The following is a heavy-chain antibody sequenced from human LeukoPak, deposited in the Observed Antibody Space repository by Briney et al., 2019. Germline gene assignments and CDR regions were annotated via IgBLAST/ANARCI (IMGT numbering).Heavy chain of an antibody. CDR1: GGSFSSSSFY. CDR3: ARGNSSSWPLDY. Sequence: SQTQSLTCTVSGGSFSSSSFYWSWIRQPAGKGLEWIGRIYTSGSSNYNPSLKSRLTMSVDTSKNQFSLKMSSVTAADTAVYYCARGNSSSWPLDYWGQGTLVTVSS. CDR2: IYTSGSS. J-gene: IGHJ4*02. D-gene: IGHD6-13*01. V-gene: IGHV4-61*02.